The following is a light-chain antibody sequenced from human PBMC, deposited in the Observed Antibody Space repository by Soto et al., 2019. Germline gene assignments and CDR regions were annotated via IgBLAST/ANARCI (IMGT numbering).Light chain of an antibody. CDR3: QQYNNRPPLT. CDR2: GAS. V-gene: IGKV3-15*01. Sequence: EIVMTQSPDTLSVSPGERATLSCRASQSVGSKLAWYQQKPGQAPRLLIYGASTRATGIPARFSGSGSGTEFTLTISSLQSEDFAVYYCQQYNNRPPLTFGGGTKVDI. J-gene: IGKJ4*01. CDR1: QSVGSK.